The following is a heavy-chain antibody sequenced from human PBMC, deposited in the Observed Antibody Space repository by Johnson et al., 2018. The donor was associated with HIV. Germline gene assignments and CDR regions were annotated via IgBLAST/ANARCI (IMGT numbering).Heavy chain of an antibody. J-gene: IGHJ3*01. D-gene: IGHD4-17*01. Sequence: QVHLVESGGGLVKPGGSLRLSCEISGFMFSKYNMAWIRQAPGKGLECLSYITSSGSSVYYTDSVKGRFTISRDNAKTSLFLRMNNLRADDSAIYYCARDATPWGGDYVGYAFDLWGQGTVVTVSS. CDR3: ARDATPWGGDYVGYAFDL. CDR2: ITSSGSSV. V-gene: IGHV3-11*04. CDR1: GFMFSKYN.